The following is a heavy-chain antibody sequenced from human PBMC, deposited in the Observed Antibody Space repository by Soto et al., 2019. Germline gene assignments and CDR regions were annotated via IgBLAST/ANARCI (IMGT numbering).Heavy chain of an antibody. CDR1: SGSISSSNW. CDR2: IYHSGST. D-gene: IGHD6-13*01. Sequence: SETLSLTCAVSSGSISSSNWWIWLRQPPGKGLEWIGEIYHSGSTNYNPSLKSRVTISVDKSKNQFSLKLSSVTAADTAVYYCARVSRGAAEPFDYWGQGTLVTVSS. V-gene: IGHV4-4*02. J-gene: IGHJ4*02. CDR3: ARVSRGAAEPFDY.